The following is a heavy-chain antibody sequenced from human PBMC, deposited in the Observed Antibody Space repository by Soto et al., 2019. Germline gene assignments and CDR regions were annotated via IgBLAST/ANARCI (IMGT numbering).Heavy chain of an antibody. Sequence: GGSLRLSCAASGFTFSSYWMHWVRQAPGKGLVWVSRINSDGSSTSYADSVKGRFTIPRDNAKNTLYLQMNSLGAEDTAVYYCARAAGLEWLQQLLDYWGQGTLVTVSS. CDR3: ARAAGLEWLQQLLDY. D-gene: IGHD3-3*01. CDR1: GFTFSSYW. CDR2: INSDGSST. J-gene: IGHJ4*02. V-gene: IGHV3-74*01.